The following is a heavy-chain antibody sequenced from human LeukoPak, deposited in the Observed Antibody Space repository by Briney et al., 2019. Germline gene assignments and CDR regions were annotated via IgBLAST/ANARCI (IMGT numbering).Heavy chain of an antibody. D-gene: IGHD5-18*01. J-gene: IGHJ4*02. CDR3: AKGGYTYGGRLFDY. Sequence: GGSLRLSCAASGFTFDDYVMHWVRQAPGKGLEWVSFISGDGGATYYADSAKGRFTISRDNGRKSLYLQMDSLRTEDTALYYCAKGGYTYGGRLFDYWGQGTLVTVSS. CDR1: GFTFDDYV. CDR2: ISGDGGAT. V-gene: IGHV3-43*02.